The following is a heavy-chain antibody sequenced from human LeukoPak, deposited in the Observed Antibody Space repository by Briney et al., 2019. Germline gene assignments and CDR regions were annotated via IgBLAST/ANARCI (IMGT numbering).Heavy chain of an antibody. CDR3: ASEYFGRDYGGYDY. Sequence: SDTLTLTCTVSVRPISRYYWSWIRQPPGKGLEWIGNSYYNGSTIYKPSLKGRVTISVDKSKNTFSLKLSSVTAADTAVYYCASEYFGRDYGGYDYWGQGTLVTVSS. J-gene: IGHJ4*02. CDR1: VRPISRYY. V-gene: IGHV4-59*07. CDR2: SYYNGST. D-gene: IGHD5-12*01.